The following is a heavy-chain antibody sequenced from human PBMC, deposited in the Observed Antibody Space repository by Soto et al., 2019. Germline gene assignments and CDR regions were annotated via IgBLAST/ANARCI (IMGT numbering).Heavy chain of an antibody. Sequence: PSETLSLTCTFSVGSIISSSYYWGWIRQPPGKGLEWIGSIYYSGSTYYNPSLKRRVTISVDTSKNQFSLKLSSVTAADTAVYYCARHFFDYGDYGNWFDPWGQGTLVTVSS. CDR2: IYYSGST. D-gene: IGHD4-17*01. V-gene: IGHV4-39*01. CDR3: ARHFFDYGDYGNWFDP. CDR1: VGSIISSSYY. J-gene: IGHJ5*02.